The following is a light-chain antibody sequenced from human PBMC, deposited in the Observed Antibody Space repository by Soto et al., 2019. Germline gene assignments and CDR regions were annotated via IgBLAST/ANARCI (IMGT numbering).Light chain of an antibody. J-gene: IGLJ1*01. V-gene: IGLV1-40*01. CDR1: SSNIGAGYE. CDR2: ENN. Sequence: QSVLTQPPSVSEAPGQRVTISCTGSSSNIGAGYEAHWYQQVPGTAPKLLIYENNNRPSGVPDRFSGSKSGTSASLAITGLHAEDEAEYYGQSYDSILSGYVFGTGTKLTVL. CDR3: QSYDSILSGYV.